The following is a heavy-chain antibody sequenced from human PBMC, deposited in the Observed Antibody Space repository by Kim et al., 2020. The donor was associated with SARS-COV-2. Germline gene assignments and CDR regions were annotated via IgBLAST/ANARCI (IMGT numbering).Heavy chain of an antibody. CDR1: GGSISSSSYY. V-gene: IGHV4-39*07. D-gene: IGHD6-19*01. CDR3: ARDRRIAVAGNWFDP. Sequence: SETLSLTCTVSGGSISSSSYYWGWIRQPPGKGLEWIGSIYYSGSTYYNPSLKSRVTISVDTSKNQFSLKLNSVTAADTAVYYCARDRRIAVAGNWFDPWGQGTLVTVSS. J-gene: IGHJ5*02. CDR2: IYYSGST.